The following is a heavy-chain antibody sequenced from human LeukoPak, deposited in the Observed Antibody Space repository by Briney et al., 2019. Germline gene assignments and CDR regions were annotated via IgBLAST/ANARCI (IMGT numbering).Heavy chain of an antibody. CDR3: ARDLYGDYTFDY. D-gene: IGHD4-17*01. Sequence: PGGSLRLSCAASGFTFTTYSMNWVRQAPGKGLEWVSYISGSSSSIYYADSVKGRFTISRDSAKNSLYLQMNSLRAEDTAVYYCARDLYGDYTFDYWGQGTLVTVSS. CDR2: ISGSSSSI. CDR1: GFTFTTYS. V-gene: IGHV3-48*01. J-gene: IGHJ4*02.